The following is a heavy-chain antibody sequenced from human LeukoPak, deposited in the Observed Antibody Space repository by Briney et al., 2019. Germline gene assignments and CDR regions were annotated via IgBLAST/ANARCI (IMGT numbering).Heavy chain of an antibody. CDR2: ISYDGSNK. CDR3: AKDLVGATYYFDY. V-gene: IGHV3-30*18. CDR1: GFTFSSYG. J-gene: IGHJ4*02. Sequence: PGGSLRLSCAASGFTFSSYGMHWVRQAPGKGLEWVAVISYDGSNKYYADSVKGRFTISRDNSKNTLYLQMNSLRAEDTAVYYCAKDLVGATYYFDYWGQGTLVTVSS. D-gene: IGHD1-26*01.